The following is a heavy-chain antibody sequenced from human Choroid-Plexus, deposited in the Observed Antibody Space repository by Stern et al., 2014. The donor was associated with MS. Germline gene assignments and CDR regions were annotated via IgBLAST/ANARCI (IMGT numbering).Heavy chain of an antibody. Sequence: VQLLESGAEVKKPGASVKVSCKTSGYIFTGYYIHWVRQAPGQGLEWMAWINPNTGGTKYTQKFQGGVTMSRDTSISTAYVELSSLTSDDTAVYYCARDQRGITIFGVVNDYYYLGMDVWGQGTTVTVSS. CDR1: GYIFTGYY. D-gene: IGHD3-3*01. J-gene: IGHJ6*02. V-gene: IGHV1-2*02. CDR2: INPNTGGT. CDR3: ARDQRGITIFGVVNDYYYLGMDV.